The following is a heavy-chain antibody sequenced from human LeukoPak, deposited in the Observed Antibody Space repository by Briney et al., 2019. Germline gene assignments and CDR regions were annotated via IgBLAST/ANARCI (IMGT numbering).Heavy chain of an antibody. V-gene: IGHV4-59*01. D-gene: IGHD3-22*01. Sequence: PSETLSLTCTVSGGSISSYYWSWIRQPPGKGLEWIGYIYYSGSTNYNPSLKSRVTISVDTSKNQFSLKLSSVTAADTAVYYCARATSDSSGYLATIDYRGQGTLVTVSS. CDR1: GGSISSYY. J-gene: IGHJ4*02. CDR2: IYYSGST. CDR3: ARATSDSSGYLATIDY.